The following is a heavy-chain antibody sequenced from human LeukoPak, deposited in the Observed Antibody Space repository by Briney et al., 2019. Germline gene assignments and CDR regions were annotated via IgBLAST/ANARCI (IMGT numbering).Heavy chain of an antibody. CDR2: IDHSGST. CDR1: GYSISSGYY. CDR3: ARLVWFEASYYYYYMDV. V-gene: IGHV4-38-2*02. D-gene: IGHD3-10*01. J-gene: IGHJ6*03. Sequence: PSETLSLTCTVSGYSISSGYYWGWIRQPPGKGLEWTGSIDHSGSTYYNPSLKSRITISVDTSKNQFSLKLSSVTAADTAVYYCARLVWFEASYYYYYMDVWGKGTTVTISS.